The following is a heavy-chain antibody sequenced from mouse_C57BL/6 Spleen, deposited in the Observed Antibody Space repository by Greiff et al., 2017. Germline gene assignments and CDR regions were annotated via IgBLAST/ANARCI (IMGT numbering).Heavy chain of an antibody. CDR3: ARPYYGKNYAMDY. V-gene: IGHV1-9*01. D-gene: IGHD2-10*01. CDR1: GYTFTGYW. CDR2: ILPGSGST. J-gene: IGHJ4*01. Sequence: QVQLKQSGAELMKPGASVKLSCKATGYTFTGYWIEWVKQRPGHGLEWIGEILPGSGSTNYNEKFKGKATFTAVTSSNTAYMQLSSLTTEDSAIYYCARPYYGKNYAMDYWGQGTSVTVSS.